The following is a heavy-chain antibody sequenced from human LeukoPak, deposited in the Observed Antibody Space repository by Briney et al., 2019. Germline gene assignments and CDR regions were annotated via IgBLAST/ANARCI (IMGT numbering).Heavy chain of an antibody. D-gene: IGHD5-12*01. Sequence: GGSLSLSCAASGFTFSSYGMHWVRQAPGKGLEWVAVISYDGSNKYYADSVKGRFTISRDNSKNTLYLQMNSLRAEDTAVYYCAKDYVDIVPTIEAWDNWLHPWGQGTLVTVSS. J-gene: IGHJ5*02. CDR1: GFTFSSYG. CDR2: ISYDGSNK. V-gene: IGHV3-30*18. CDR3: AKDYVDIVPTIEAWDNWLHP.